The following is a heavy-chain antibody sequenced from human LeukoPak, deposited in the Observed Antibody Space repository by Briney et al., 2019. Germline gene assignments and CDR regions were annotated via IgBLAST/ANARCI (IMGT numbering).Heavy chain of an antibody. Sequence: GGSLRLSCAASGLKFSRYAMSWVRQAPGKGLEWVSVISDNGGSTYYADSVKGRFTISRDNSKNTVYLQMNSLRDEDTAVYYCAKDGLAGLDYWGQGTLVTVSS. V-gene: IGHV3-23*01. CDR2: ISDNGGST. CDR3: AKDGLAGLDY. D-gene: IGHD6-19*01. CDR1: GLKFSRYA. J-gene: IGHJ4*02.